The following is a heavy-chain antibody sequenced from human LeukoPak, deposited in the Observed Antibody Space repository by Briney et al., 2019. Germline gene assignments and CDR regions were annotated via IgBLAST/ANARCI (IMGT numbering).Heavy chain of an antibody. CDR3: ARGGGLDV. D-gene: IGHD3-16*01. V-gene: IGHV3-48*01. J-gene: IGHJ6*02. Sequence: GGSLRLSCAASEFTFSSYSMNWVRQAPGKGLEWVSYITNSNNSKSYADSVKGRFTISRDNTKNSLYLQMSNLRAEDTAVYFCARGGGLDVWGQGATVTVSS. CDR1: EFTFSSYS. CDR2: ITNSNNSK.